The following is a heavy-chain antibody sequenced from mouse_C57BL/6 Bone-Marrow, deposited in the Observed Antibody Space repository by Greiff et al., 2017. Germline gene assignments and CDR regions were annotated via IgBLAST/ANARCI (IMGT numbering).Heavy chain of an antibody. CDR1: GFTFSSYG. V-gene: IGHV5-6*01. CDR2: ISSGGSYT. Sequence: EVKLVESGGDLVKPGGSLKLSCAASGFTFSSYGMSWVRQTPDKRLEWVATISSGGSYTYYPDSVKGRFTISRDNAKNTLYLQTSSLKSEDTAMYYCARHRTGTYFDVWGTGTTVTVSS. CDR3: ARHRTGTYFDV. D-gene: IGHD4-1*01. J-gene: IGHJ1*03.